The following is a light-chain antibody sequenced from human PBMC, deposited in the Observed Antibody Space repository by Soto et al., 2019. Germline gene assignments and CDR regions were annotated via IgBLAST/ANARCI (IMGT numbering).Light chain of an antibody. J-gene: IGKJ4*01. CDR3: KHYRTS. CDR1: QSVSSSY. Sequence: EIVLTQSPGTLSLSPGERATLSCRASQSVSSSYLAWYQQKPGQAPRQLIYGASSRATGIPDRFSGSGSGTDFTLTITRLEFEDFSVYYCKHYRTSFGGGTRVEIK. V-gene: IGKV3-20*01. CDR2: GAS.